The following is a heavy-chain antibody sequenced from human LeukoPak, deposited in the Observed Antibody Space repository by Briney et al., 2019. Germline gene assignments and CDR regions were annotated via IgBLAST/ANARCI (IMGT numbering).Heavy chain of an antibody. V-gene: IGHV3-7*01. CDR1: GFTFSNYW. D-gene: IGHD1-26*01. CDR2: IKQDGYEK. J-gene: IGHJ4*02. Sequence: GGSLRLSCTASGFTFSNYWMSWVRQTPEKGLEWVANIKQDGYEKYHVDSVKDRFTISRDNAKNSLYLQMNSLRADDTAVYYCARDKIVGPTTLDYWGQGTLVTVSS. CDR3: ARDKIVGPTTLDY.